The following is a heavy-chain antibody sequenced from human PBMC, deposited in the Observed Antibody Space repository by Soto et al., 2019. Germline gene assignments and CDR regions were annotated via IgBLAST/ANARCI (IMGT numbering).Heavy chain of an antibody. V-gene: IGHV5-51*01. CDR2: IYPGDSDT. CDR3: ARSKDIVVVPAAMPTYYMDV. CDR1: GYSFTSYW. D-gene: IGHD2-2*01. Sequence: GESLKISCKGSGYSFTSYWIGWVRQMPGKGLEWMGIIYPGDSDTRYSPSFQGQVTISADKSISTAYLQWSSLKASDTAMYYCARSKDIVVVPAAMPTYYMDVWGKGTTVTV. J-gene: IGHJ6*03.